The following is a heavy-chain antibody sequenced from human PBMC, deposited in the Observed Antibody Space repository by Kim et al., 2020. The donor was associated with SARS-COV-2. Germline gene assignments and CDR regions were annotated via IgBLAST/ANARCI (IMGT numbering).Heavy chain of an antibody. V-gene: IGHV1-69*13. Sequence: SVKVSCKASGGTFSSYAISWVRQAPGQGLEWMGGIIPIFGTANYAQKFQGRVTITADESTSTAYMELSSLRSEDTAVYYCARDRREFDCSSTSCYGFYFDYWGQGTLVTVSS. CDR1: GGTFSSYA. J-gene: IGHJ4*02. CDR2: IIPIFGTA. CDR3: ARDRREFDCSSTSCYGFYFDY. D-gene: IGHD2-2*01.